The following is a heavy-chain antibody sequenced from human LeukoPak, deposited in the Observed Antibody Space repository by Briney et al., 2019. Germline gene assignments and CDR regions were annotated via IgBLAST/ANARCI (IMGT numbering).Heavy chain of an antibody. J-gene: IGHJ3*02. D-gene: IGHD1-26*01. CDR2: ISSSSNYI. V-gene: IGHV3-21*01. Sequence: GGSLRLSCAASGFTFSSYWMHWVRQAPGKGLVWVSSISSSSNYIYYADSVKGRFTISRDNAKNSLYLQMNSLRAEDTDVYYCARDVGASAPDAFDIWGQGTMVTVSS. CDR1: GFTFSSYW. CDR3: ARDVGASAPDAFDI.